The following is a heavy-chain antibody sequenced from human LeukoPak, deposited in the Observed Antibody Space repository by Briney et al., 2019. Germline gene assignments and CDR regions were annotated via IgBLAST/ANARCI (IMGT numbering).Heavy chain of an antibody. Sequence: GASVKVSCKASGYTFTGYYMHWVRQAPGQGLEWMGWINPNSGGTNYAQKFQGRVTMTRDTSISTAYTELSRLRSDDTAVYYCARDADEDCSGGSCYSAHGDWFDPWGQGTLVTVSS. V-gene: IGHV1-2*02. J-gene: IGHJ5*02. CDR3: ARDADEDCSGGSCYSAHGDWFDP. CDR2: INPNSGGT. CDR1: GYTFTGYY. D-gene: IGHD2-15*01.